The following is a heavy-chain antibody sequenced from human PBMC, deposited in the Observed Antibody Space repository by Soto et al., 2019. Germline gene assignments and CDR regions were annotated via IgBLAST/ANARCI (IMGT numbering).Heavy chain of an antibody. V-gene: IGHV4-59*01. J-gene: IGHJ4*02. CDR3: ARYSSGWWAYDY. D-gene: IGHD6-19*01. CDR1: GGSISSYY. Sequence: SETLSLTXTVSVSGGSISSYYWSWIRQPPGKGLEWIGYIYYSGSTNYNPSLKSRVTISVDTSKNQFSLKLSSVTAADTAVYYCARYSSGWWAYDYWGQGTLVTVSS. CDR2: IYYSGST.